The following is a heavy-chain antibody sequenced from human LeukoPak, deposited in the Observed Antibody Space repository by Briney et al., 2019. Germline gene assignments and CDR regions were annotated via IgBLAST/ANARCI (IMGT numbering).Heavy chain of an antibody. D-gene: IGHD3-22*01. Sequence: GRSLRLSCAASGFTFDDHAMHWVRQAPGKGLEWVSGISWNSGSIGYADSVKGRFTISRDNAKNSLYLQMNSLRAEDTALYYCAKDMAYDSSGSVLDYWGQGTLVTVSS. V-gene: IGHV3-9*01. CDR2: ISWNSGSI. CDR3: AKDMAYDSSGSVLDY. J-gene: IGHJ4*02. CDR1: GFTFDDHA.